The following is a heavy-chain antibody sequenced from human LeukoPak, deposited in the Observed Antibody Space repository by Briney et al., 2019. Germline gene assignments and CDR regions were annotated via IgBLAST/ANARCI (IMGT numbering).Heavy chain of an antibody. CDR2: INTNTGNP. CDR3: ARDGPVTYINWFDP. J-gene: IGHJ5*02. Sequence: ASVKVSCKASGYTFTSHAMNWVRQAPGQGLEWMGWINTNTGNPTYAQGFTGRFVFSLDTSVSTAYLQISSLKAEDTAVYYCARDGPVTYINWFDPWGQGTLVTVSS. V-gene: IGHV7-4-1*02. D-gene: IGHD4-17*01. CDR1: GYTFTSHA.